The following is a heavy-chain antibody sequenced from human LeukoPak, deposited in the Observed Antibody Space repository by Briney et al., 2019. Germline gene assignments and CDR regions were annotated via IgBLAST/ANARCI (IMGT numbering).Heavy chain of an antibody. CDR2: ISYDGSNK. V-gene: IGHV3-30*01. Sequence: GGSLRLSCAASGFTFSSYAMHWVRQAPGKGLEWVAVISYDGSNKYYADSVKGRFTISRDNSKNTLYLQMNSLRAEDTAVYYCARELYSGYDRSPPPVAFDIWGQGTMVTVSS. J-gene: IGHJ3*02. CDR3: ARELYSGYDRSPPPVAFDI. CDR1: GFTFSSYA. D-gene: IGHD5-12*01.